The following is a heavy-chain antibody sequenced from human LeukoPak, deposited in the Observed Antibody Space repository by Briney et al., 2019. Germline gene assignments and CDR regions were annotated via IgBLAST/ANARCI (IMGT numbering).Heavy chain of an antibody. D-gene: IGHD1-20*01. CDR2: INPNSGGT. CDR1: GYTFTGYY. J-gene: IGHJ4*02. CDR3: ATLTRITGTSRPHY. V-gene: IGHV1-2*06. Sequence: GASVKVSCKASGYTFTGYYMHWVRQAPGQELEWMGRINPNSGGTNYAQKFQGRVTMTRDTSISTAYMELSRLRSDDTAVYYCATLTRITGTSRPHYWGQGTLVTVSS.